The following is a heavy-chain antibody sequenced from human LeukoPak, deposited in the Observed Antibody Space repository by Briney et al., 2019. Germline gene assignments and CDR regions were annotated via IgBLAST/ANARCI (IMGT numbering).Heavy chain of an antibody. D-gene: IGHD1/OR15-1a*01. Sequence: PSETLSLTCTVSGASISSSSYYWGWIRQPPGKGLEWIGSIYYSGSTHYNPSLKSRVTISVDTSKSQFSLKLSSVTPADTAVYYCARRLPMVENNGDYFDYWGQGTLVTVS. CDR3: ARRLPMVENNGDYFDY. J-gene: IGHJ4*02. V-gene: IGHV4-39*01. CDR1: GASISSSSYY. CDR2: IYYSGST.